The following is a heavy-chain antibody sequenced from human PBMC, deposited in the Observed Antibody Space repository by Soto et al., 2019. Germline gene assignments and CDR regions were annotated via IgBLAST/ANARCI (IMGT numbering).Heavy chain of an antibody. CDR2: ISGSGGST. J-gene: IGHJ4*02. CDR3: ARGFTGTVDY. CDR1: GFTFSSYT. Sequence: EVQLLESGGGSVQPGGSLRLSCAASGFTFSSYTMTWVRQAPGKGLEWVSGISGSGGSTYYAGSVKGRFTISRDNSKNTLYLQMDSLRAEDTAVYYCARGFTGTVDYWGQGTLVTVSS. D-gene: IGHD1-1*01. V-gene: IGHV3-23*01.